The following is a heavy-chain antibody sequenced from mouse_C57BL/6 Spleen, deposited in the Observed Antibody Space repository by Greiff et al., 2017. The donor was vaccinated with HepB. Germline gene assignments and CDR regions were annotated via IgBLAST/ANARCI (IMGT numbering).Heavy chain of an antibody. Sequence: EVMLVESGGGLVQPGGSLKLSCAASGFTFSDYGMAWVRQAPRKGPEWVAFISNLAYSIYYADTVTGRFTISRENAKNTLYLEMSSLRSEDTAMYYCARLGNWDWYFDVWGTGTTVTVSS. D-gene: IGHD4-1*01. J-gene: IGHJ1*03. CDR3: ARLGNWDWYFDV. CDR1: GFTFSDYG. CDR2: ISNLAYSI. V-gene: IGHV5-15*01.